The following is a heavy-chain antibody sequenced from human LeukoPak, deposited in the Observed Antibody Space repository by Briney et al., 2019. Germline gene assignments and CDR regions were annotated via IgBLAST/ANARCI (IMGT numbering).Heavy chain of an antibody. CDR2: ISYDGSNE. J-gene: IGHJ4*02. D-gene: IGHD3-10*01. CDR3: ARVGYYASGPFSYFDY. Sequence: GRSLRLSCAASGFTFSGYAMHWVRQAPGKGLEWVAVISYDGSNEYYADSVKGRFTISRDNSKNTLYLLMNSLSVEDTAVYYCARVGYYASGPFSYFDYWGQGTLVTVSS. CDR1: GFTFSGYA. V-gene: IGHV3-30-3*01.